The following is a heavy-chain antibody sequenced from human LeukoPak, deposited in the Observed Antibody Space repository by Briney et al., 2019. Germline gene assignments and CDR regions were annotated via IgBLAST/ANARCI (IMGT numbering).Heavy chain of an antibody. CDR2: IWYDGSNK. CDR1: GFTFSSYG. V-gene: IGHV3-33*01. CDR3: ARELYRSGSSPIEYYYYGMDV. D-gene: IGHD6-19*01. Sequence: GGSLRLSCAASGFTFSSYGMHWVRQAPGKGLEWVAVIWYDGSNKYYADSVKGRFTISRDNSKNTLYLQMNSLRAEDTAVYYCARELYRSGSSPIEYYYYGMDVWGQGTTVTVSS. J-gene: IGHJ6*02.